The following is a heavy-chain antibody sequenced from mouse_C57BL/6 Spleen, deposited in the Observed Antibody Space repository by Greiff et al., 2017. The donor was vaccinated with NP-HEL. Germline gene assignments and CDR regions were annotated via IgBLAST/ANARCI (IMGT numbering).Heavy chain of an antibody. CDR1: GFNIKDYY. CDR3: ARRYYGSSPWFAY. CDR2: IDPEDGET. V-gene: IGHV14-2*01. D-gene: IGHD1-1*01. J-gene: IGHJ3*01. Sequence: VQLKESGAELVKPGASVKLSCTASGFNIKDYYMHWVKQRTEQGLEWIGRIDPEDGETKYAPKFQGKATITADTSSNTAYLQLSSLTSEDTAVYYWARRYYGSSPWFAYWGQGTLVTVSA.